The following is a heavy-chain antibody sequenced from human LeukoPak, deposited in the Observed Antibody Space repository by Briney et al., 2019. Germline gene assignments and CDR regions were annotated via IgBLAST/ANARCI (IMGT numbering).Heavy chain of an antibody. D-gene: IGHD2-15*01. Sequence: GGSLGLSCAASGFTFSSYAMSWVRQAPGKGLEWVSAISGSGGSTYYADSVKGRFTISRDNSKNTLYLQMNSLRAEDTAVYYCAKRWYEVRDYFDYWGQGTLVTVSS. CDR3: AKRWYEVRDYFDY. J-gene: IGHJ4*02. V-gene: IGHV3-23*01. CDR2: ISGSGGST. CDR1: GFTFSSYA.